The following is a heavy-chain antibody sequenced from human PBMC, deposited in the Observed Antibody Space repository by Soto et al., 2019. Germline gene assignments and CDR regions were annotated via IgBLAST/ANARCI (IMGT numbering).Heavy chain of an antibody. V-gene: IGHV3-30-3*01. CDR1: GFTFSSYA. J-gene: IGHJ6*02. Sequence: QVQLVESGGGVVQPGRSLRLSCAASGFTFSSYAMHWVRQAPGKGLEWVAVISYDGSNKYYAASVKGRFTISRDNSKNTLYLQMNSLRADDTAVYCASTLDVWGQGTTVTVSS. CDR3: STLDV. CDR2: ISYDGSNK.